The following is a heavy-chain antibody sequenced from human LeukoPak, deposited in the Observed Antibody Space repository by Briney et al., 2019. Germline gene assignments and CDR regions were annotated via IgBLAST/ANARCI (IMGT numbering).Heavy chain of an antibody. D-gene: IGHD5-18*01. CDR2: IYHNGNT. J-gene: IGHJ4*02. CDR1: GSSISNYY. Sequence: PSETLSLTCTLSGSSISNYYWSWIRQPPGKGLEWIGNIYHNGNTYYNPSLKSRVTISVDTSKKQFSLKLRTATAANTAVYYCARIEAVTRGYNHAYYFDYWGQGTLVTVSS. V-gene: IGHV4-59*08. CDR3: ARIEAVTRGYNHAYYFDY.